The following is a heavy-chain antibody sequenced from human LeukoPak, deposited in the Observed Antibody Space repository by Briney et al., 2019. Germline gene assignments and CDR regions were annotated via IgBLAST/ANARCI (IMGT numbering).Heavy chain of an antibody. CDR3: ARFISLGG. D-gene: IGHD3-10*01. Sequence: QPGGSLNLSCAASGFTFSSYWMSWVRHAPGKGLEWVANIKQDGSKKKYVDSVKGRFTISRDNAQNSLYLKMNCPRGEDTAVYYCARFISLGGWGQGAPVTVSS. CDR2: IKQDGSKK. J-gene: IGHJ4*02. V-gene: IGHV3-7*01. CDR1: GFTFSSYW.